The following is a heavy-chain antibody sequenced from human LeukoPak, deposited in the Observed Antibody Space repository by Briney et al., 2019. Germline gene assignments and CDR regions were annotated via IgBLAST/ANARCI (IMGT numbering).Heavy chain of an antibody. CDR1: GYTFTSYG. D-gene: IGHD3-22*01. V-gene: IGHV1-18*01. J-gene: IGHJ4*02. CDR3: ASSYYYDSSGYYSYAH. CDR2: ISAYNGNT. Sequence: VASVKVSCKASGYTFTSYGISWVRPAPGQGLEWMGWISAYNGNTNYAQKLQGRVTMTTDTSTSTAYMELRSLRSDDTAVYYCASSYYYDSSGYYSYAHWGQGTLVTVSS.